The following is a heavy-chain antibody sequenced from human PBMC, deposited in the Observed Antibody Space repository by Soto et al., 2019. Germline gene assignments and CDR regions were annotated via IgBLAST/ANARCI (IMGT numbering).Heavy chain of an antibody. J-gene: IGHJ5*02. D-gene: IGHD6-6*01. CDR2: IYKSGTT. V-gene: IGHV4-30-4*01. Sequence: QVHLEESGPGLVKPSQTLSLTCTVSGDYISSGDYYWTWLRQSPGKGLEWMAYIYKSGTTYYNPPLRNRLFISIDMSTNPFPLQVTSVTAADTAFYYCARSLSASSGWFDPWGQGTLVTVSS. CDR3: ARSLSASSGWFDP. CDR1: GDYISSGDYY.